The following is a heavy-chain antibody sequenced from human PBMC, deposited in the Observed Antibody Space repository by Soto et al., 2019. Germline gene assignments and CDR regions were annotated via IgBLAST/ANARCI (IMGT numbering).Heavy chain of an antibody. D-gene: IGHD3-3*01. CDR2: IYYSGST. CDR1: GGSVSSSNYY. CDR3: ARGYYDFWSGYYTGYWFAP. V-gene: IGHV4-39*06. J-gene: IGHJ5*02. Sequence: SETLSLTCSVSGGSVSSSNYYWGWIRQSPGKGLEWIGSIYYSGSTYYNPSLKSRVTISVDTSKNQFPLKLSSVTAADTAVYYCARGYYDFWSGYYTGYWFAPWGQGTLVTVSS.